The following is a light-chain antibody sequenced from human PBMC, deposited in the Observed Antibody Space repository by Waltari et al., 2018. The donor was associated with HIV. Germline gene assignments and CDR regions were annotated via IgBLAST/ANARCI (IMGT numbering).Light chain of an antibody. CDR2: EVS. Sequence: QSALTQPASVSGSPGQSITISCTGTSSDVGGYTYVSWYHQHPGKAPKLMIYEVSNRPSGVSNRFSGSKSVNTASLTISGLQAEDEADYYCSSYTSSSTLVFGGGTKLTVL. CDR3: SSYTSSSTLV. V-gene: IGLV2-14*01. J-gene: IGLJ3*02. CDR1: SSDVGGYTY.